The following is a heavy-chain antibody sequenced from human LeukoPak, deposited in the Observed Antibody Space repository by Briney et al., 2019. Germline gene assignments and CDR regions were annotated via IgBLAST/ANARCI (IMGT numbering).Heavy chain of an antibody. CDR2: INHSGST. J-gene: IGHJ4*02. D-gene: IGHD2-2*01. CDR3: ARDRAPYCSRTSCYQGHDY. V-gene: IGHV4-34*01. CDR1: GGSFSGYY. Sequence: SETLSLTCAVYGGSFSGYYWSWIRQPPGKGLEWIGEINHSGSTNYNPSLKSRVTISVDTSKNQFSLKLSSVTAADTAVYYCARDRAPYCSRTSCYQGHDYWGQGTLVTVSS.